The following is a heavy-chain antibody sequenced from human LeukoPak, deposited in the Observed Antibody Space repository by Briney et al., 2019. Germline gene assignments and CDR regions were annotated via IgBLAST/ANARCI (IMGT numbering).Heavy chain of an antibody. Sequence: SETLSLTCTVSGGSTSGYYWSWIRQPAGKGLEWIGRIYTSGSTNYNPSFKSRVTMSVDTSKNQFSLKLSSVTAADTAVYYCARYTGLYGSGNLDIWGQGTMVTVSS. V-gene: IGHV4-4*07. CDR1: GGSTSGYY. J-gene: IGHJ3*02. D-gene: IGHD3-10*01. CDR2: IYTSGST. CDR3: ARYTGLYGSGNLDI.